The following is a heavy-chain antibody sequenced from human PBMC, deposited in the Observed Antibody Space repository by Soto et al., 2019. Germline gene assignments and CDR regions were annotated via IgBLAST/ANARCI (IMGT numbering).Heavy chain of an antibody. CDR1: GYTFTAYH. CDR2: INPKFGDT. CDR3: ARNMDYYYGRGSGNGHGV. V-gene: IGHV1-2*02. Sequence: QVRLVQSGAEVKEPGDSVRVSCEASGYTFTAYHIHWVRQAPGQGLEWMGWINPKFGDTGYAQDFQGRVSITSDMSISKVYMELSRLASDDTAIYYCARNMDYYYGRGSGNGHGVWGQGTTVTVFS. J-gene: IGHJ6*02. D-gene: IGHD3-10*02.